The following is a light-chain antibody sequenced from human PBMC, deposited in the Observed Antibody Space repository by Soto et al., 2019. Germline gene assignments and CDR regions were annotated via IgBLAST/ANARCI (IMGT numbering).Light chain of an antibody. V-gene: IGKV3-15*01. Sequence: IVLTQAQATLSVSPGERVILSCRASESVRGNLAWYQQRPGQSPILLIYDSSTRATGIPARFGGSGAGTEFTLTISSLQSEDFAMYYCQQYNNWPRTFGQGTKVDI. J-gene: IGKJ1*01. CDR1: ESVRGN. CDR2: DSS. CDR3: QQYNNWPRT.